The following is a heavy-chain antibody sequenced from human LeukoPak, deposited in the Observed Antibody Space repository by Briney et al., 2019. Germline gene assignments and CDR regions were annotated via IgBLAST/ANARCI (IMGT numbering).Heavy chain of an antibody. D-gene: IGHD3-22*01. Sequence: ASVKVSCKASGYTFTGYYMHWVRQAPGQGLEWMGWINPNSGGTNYAQKFQGRVTMTRDTSISTAYMELSRLRSDDTAVYYCARDRDQYYYDSSGYHPLDYWGQGTLVTVSS. V-gene: IGHV1-2*02. CDR1: GYTFTGYY. J-gene: IGHJ4*02. CDR2: INPNSGGT. CDR3: ARDRDQYYYDSSGYHPLDY.